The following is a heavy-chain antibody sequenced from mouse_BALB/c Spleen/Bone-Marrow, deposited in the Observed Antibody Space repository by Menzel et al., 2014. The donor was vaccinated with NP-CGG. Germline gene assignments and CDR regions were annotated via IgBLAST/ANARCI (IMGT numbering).Heavy chain of an antibody. Sequence: QIQLQQSGAELVRPGTSVKVSCKASGYAFTNYLIEWVKQRPGQGLEWIVVINPGSGGTNYNEKFKGKATLTADKSSSTAYMQLSSLTSDDSAVYFCARSRTGFAYWGQGTLVTVSA. J-gene: IGHJ3*01. CDR3: ARSRTGFAY. CDR1: GYAFTNYL. CDR2: INPGSGGT. V-gene: IGHV1-54*03.